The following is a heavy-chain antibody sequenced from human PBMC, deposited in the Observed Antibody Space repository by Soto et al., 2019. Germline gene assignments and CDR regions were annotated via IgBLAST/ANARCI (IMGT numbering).Heavy chain of an antibody. D-gene: IGHD2-15*01. CDR3: ARAYDYRYCSGGSCYGDI. V-gene: IGHV1-8*01. J-gene: IGHJ3*02. CDR2: MNPNSGNT. Sequence: ASVKVSCKASGYTFTSYDINWVRQATGQGLEWMGWMNPNSGNTGYAQKFQGRVTMTRNTSISTAYMELSSLRSEDTAVYYCARAYDYRYCSGGSCYGDIWGQGTMVTVSS. CDR1: GYTFTSYD.